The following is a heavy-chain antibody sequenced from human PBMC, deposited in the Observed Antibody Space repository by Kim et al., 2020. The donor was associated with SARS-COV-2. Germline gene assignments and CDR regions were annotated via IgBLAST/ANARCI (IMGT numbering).Heavy chain of an antibody. CDR1: GFTFSNAW. V-gene: IGHV3-15*01. D-gene: IGHD6-19*01. J-gene: IGHJ6*02. CDR3: TTDTPRGQWLMNV. Sequence: GGSLRLYCAASGFTFSNAWMSWVRQAPGKGLVWVGRINSKTDGGTTDYAAPVKGRLTISRDDSKNTLYRQMNSLKTEDTAVYYCTTDTPRGQWLMNVWGQGTTVTVSS. CDR2: INSKTDGGTT.